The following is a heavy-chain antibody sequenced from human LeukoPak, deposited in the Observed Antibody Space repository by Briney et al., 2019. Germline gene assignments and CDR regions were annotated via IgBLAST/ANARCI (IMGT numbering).Heavy chain of an antibody. V-gene: IGHV3-48*02. CDR2: ISGSGSVS. Sequence: GGSLRLSCAASGFTFSSYSMNWVRQAPGKGLEWISYISGSGSVSYYEDSVKGRFTISRDNAKNSLYLQMNSLRDEDTALYYCARDGGFGLLAAFDLWGQGTMVTVSS. CDR3: ARDGGFGLLAAFDL. J-gene: IGHJ3*01. CDR1: GFTFSSYS. D-gene: IGHD2-15*01.